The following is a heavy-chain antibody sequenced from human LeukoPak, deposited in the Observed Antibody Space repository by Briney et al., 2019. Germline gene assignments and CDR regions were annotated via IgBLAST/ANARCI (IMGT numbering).Heavy chain of an antibody. V-gene: IGHV4-59*01. D-gene: IGHD4-17*01. CDR1: GGSISSYY. Sequence: PSETLSLTCTVSGGSISSYYWSWIRQPPGKGLEWIGYIYYSGSTNYNPSLKSRVTISVDTSKNQFSLKLSSVTAADTAVYYCARGGGDYEEDYYYYGMDVWGQGTTVTVSS. J-gene: IGHJ6*02. CDR2: IYYSGST. CDR3: ARGGGDYEEDYYYYGMDV.